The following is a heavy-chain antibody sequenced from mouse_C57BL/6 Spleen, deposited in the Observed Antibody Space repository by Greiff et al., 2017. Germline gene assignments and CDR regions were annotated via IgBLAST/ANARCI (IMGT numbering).Heavy chain of an antibody. CDR2: INPSNGGT. J-gene: IGHJ4*01. CDR3: AGYYGNYVFAMDY. CDR1: GYTFTSYW. V-gene: IGHV1-53*01. D-gene: IGHD2-1*01. Sequence: VQLQQPGTELVKPGASVKLSCTASGYTFTSYWMHWVKQRPGQGLEWMGNINPSNGGTNYNEKFKSKATLTVDKSSSTAYVQLSSLTSEDSAVYYCAGYYGNYVFAMDYWGQGASVTVSS.